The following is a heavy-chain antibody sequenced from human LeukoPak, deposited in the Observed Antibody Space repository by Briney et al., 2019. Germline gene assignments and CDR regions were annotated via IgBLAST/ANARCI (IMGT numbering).Heavy chain of an antibody. V-gene: IGHV4-38-2*02. D-gene: IGHD6-13*01. CDR3: ARVAAA. CDR1: GYSISSGYY. CDR2: IYHSGST. Sequence: SETLSLTCTVSGYSISSGYYWGWIRQPPGKGLEWIGSIYHSGSTYYNPSLKSRITISVDTSKNQFSLKLSSVTAADTAVYYCARVAAAWGQGTLVTVSS. J-gene: IGHJ4*02.